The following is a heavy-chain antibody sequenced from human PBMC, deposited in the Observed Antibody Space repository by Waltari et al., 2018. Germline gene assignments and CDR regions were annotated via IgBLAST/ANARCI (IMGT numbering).Heavy chain of an antibody. D-gene: IGHD7-27*01. V-gene: IGHV4-38-2*01. J-gene: IGHJ6*03. CDR1: GYSISSGYY. CDR3: ARTNWGSRTRYYYYYMDV. CDR2: IYHSGRT. Sequence: QVQLQESGPGLVKPSETLSLTCAVSGYSISSGYYWGWIRQPPGKGLEWMGSIYHSGRTYYNPSLKSRVTISVDTSKNQFSLKLSSVTAADTAVYYCARTNWGSRTRYYYYYMDVWGKGTTVTVSS.